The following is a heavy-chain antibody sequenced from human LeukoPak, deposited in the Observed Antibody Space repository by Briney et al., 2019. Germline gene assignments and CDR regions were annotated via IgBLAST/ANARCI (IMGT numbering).Heavy chain of an antibody. J-gene: IGHJ4*02. CDR3: ARWGAGDY. CDR2: IYTSGST. V-gene: IGHV4-61*02. Sequence: SETLSLTCTVSGGSISSGSYYWSWIRQPPGKGLEWIGRIYTSGSTNYNPSLKSRVTISVDTSKNQFSLKLSSVTAADTAVYYCARWGAGDYWGQGTLVTVSS. D-gene: IGHD3-16*01. CDR1: GGSISSGSYY.